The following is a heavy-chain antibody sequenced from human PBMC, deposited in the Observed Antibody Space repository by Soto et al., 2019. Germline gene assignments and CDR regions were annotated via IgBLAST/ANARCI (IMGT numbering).Heavy chain of an antibody. D-gene: IGHD6-13*01. Sequence: SETLSLTCTVSGGSISSSSYYWGWIRQPPGKGLEWIGSIYYSGSTYYNPSLKSRVTISVDTSKNQFSLKLSSVTAADTAVYYCAREGQQLVIPRFDPWSQGTLVTVSS. V-gene: IGHV4-39*02. J-gene: IGHJ5*02. CDR1: GGSISSSSYY. CDR3: AREGQQLVIPRFDP. CDR2: IYYSGST.